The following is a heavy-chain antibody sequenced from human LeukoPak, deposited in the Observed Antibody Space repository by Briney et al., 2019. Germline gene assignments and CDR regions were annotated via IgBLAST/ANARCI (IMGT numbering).Heavy chain of an antibody. CDR1: GYSISSGYY. V-gene: IGHV4-38-2*02. J-gene: IGHJ4*02. Sequence: PSETLSLTCTVSGYSISSGYYWGWIRQPPGKGLEWIGSIYHSGSTYYSPSLKSRVTISVDTPKNQFSLKLTSVTATDTAVYYCARSRRSWSTFDYWGQGTLVTVSS. D-gene: IGHD6-13*01. CDR3: ARSRRSWSTFDY. CDR2: IYHSGST.